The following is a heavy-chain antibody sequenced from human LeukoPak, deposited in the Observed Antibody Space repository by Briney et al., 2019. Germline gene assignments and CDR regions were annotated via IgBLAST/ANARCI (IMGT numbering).Heavy chain of an antibody. Sequence: SQTLSLTCAISGDSVSSNSAAWNWIRQSPSRGLEWLGRTYYRSKWYNDYAVSVKSRITINPDTSKNQFSLQLNSVTPEDTAVYYCARGTTRQGKPYNWFDPWGQGTLVTVSS. CDR1: GDSVSSNSAA. V-gene: IGHV6-1*01. J-gene: IGHJ5*02. CDR3: ARGTTRQGKPYNWFDP. CDR2: TYYRSKWYN. D-gene: IGHD1-14*01.